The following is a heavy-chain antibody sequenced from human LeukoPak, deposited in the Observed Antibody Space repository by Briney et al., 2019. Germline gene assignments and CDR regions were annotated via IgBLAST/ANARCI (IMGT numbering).Heavy chain of an antibody. D-gene: IGHD3-22*01. V-gene: IGHV4-59*02. CDR3: ARSTWLLDK. CDR1: GGSVSPYY. J-gene: IGHJ4*02. Sequence: PSETLSLTCTVSGGSVSPYYWSWIRQPPGKGLEWIGYIYYSGSTNYNPSLKSRVTISLDTSKNQLSLKLSSVTAADTAVYFCARSTWLLDKWGQGTLVTVSS. CDR2: IYYSGST.